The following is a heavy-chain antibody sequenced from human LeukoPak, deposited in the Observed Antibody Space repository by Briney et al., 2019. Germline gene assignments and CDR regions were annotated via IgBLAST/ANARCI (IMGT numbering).Heavy chain of an antibody. CDR3: ARITMVRGVIISFY. D-gene: IGHD3-10*01. CDR2: TSAYNGNT. Sequence: ASVKVSCKASGYTFTSYGISWVRQAPGQGREWMGWTSAYNGNTNYAQKLQGRVTMTTDTSTSTAYMELRSLRSDDTAVYYCARITMVRGVIISFYWGQGTLVTVSS. CDR1: GYTFTSYG. J-gene: IGHJ4*02. V-gene: IGHV1-18*01.